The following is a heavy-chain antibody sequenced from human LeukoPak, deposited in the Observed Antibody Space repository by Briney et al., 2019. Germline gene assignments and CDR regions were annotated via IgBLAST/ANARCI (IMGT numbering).Heavy chain of an antibody. J-gene: IGHJ4*02. V-gene: IGHV3-48*01. CDR3: ARDHPLWSGSD. CDR2: ISSSCSTI. D-gene: IGHD3-3*01. Sequence: GGSLRLSCAASGFTFSSYSMNWVRQAPGKGLEWVSYISSSCSTIYYADSVKGRFTISRDNAKNPLYLQMNSLRAEDTAVYYCARDHPLWSGSDWGQGTLVTVSS. CDR1: GFTFSSYS.